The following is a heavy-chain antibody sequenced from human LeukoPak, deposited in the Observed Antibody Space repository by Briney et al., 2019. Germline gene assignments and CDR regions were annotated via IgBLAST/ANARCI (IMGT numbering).Heavy chain of an antibody. CDR2: MNPNSGNT. CDR1: GYTFTSYY. Sequence: ASVKVSCKASGYTFTSYYMHWVRQAPGQGLEWMGWMNPNSGNTGYAQKFQGRVTMTRNISISTAYMELSSLRSEDTAVYYCARNWGEFDPWGQGTLVTVSS. CDR3: ARNWGEFDP. D-gene: IGHD3-16*01. V-gene: IGHV1-8*02. J-gene: IGHJ5*02.